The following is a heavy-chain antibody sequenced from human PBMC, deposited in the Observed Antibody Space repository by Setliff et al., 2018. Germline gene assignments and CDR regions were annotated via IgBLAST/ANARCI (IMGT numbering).Heavy chain of an antibody. CDR2: ISYDGINK. CDR3: VRDSPSSLYNFWSGCSDY. J-gene: IGHJ4*02. Sequence: LRLSCAASGFAFNSYAIHWVRQAPGKGLEWLAVISYDGINKYYADSVRGRFTISRDNSKNTLFLQMNSLRTDDTAVFYCVRDSPSSLYNFWSGCSDYWGQGTLVTVSS. D-gene: IGHD3-3*01. CDR1: GFAFNSYA. V-gene: IGHV3-30*01.